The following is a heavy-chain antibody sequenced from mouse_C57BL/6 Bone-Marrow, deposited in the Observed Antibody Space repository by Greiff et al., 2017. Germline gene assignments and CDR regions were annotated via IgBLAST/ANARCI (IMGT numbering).Heavy chain of an antibody. Sequence: EVKLVESGGGLVQPGGSLSLSCAASGFTFTDYYMSWVRQPPGKALEWLGFIRNKANGYTTEYSASVKGRFTISRDNSQSILYLQMNALRAEDSATYYCASSYFAMDYWGQGTSVTVSS. CDR1: GFTFTDYY. V-gene: IGHV7-3*01. J-gene: IGHJ4*01. CDR3: ASSYFAMDY. CDR2: IRNKANGYTT.